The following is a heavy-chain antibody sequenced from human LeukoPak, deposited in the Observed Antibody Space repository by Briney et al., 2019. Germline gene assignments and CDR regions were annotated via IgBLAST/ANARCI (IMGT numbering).Heavy chain of an antibody. J-gene: IGHJ3*02. Sequence: SETLSLTCTVSGGSISSSSSSSYYWGWIRQPPGKGLEWIGNIYHSASTYYNPSLKSRVTISVDTSENQFSLKLSSVTAADTAVYYCARPAVAGNIDAFEIWGQGTMVIVSS. D-gene: IGHD6-19*01. V-gene: IGHV4-39*01. CDR1: GGSISSSSSSSYY. CDR2: IYHSAST. CDR3: ARPAVAGNIDAFEI.